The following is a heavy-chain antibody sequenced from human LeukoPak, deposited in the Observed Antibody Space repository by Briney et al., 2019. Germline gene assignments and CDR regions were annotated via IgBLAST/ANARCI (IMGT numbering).Heavy chain of an antibody. V-gene: IGHV4-59*01. CDR1: GGSISSYY. Sequence: SETLSLTCTVSGGSISSYYWSWIRQPPGKGLEWIGYIYYSGSTNYNPSLKSRGTISVDTSKNQFSLKLSSVTAADTAVYYCARIDILTGWRFDYWGQGTLVTVSS. D-gene: IGHD3-9*01. J-gene: IGHJ4*02. CDR3: ARIDILTGWRFDY. CDR2: IYYSGST.